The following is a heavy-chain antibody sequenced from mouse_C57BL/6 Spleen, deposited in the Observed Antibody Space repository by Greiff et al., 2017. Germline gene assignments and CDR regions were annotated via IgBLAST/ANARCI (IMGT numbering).Heavy chain of an antibody. CDR1: GFTFSSYT. CDR3: ARQGRDYFDY. J-gene: IGHJ2*01. V-gene: IGHV5-9*01. CDR2: ISGGGGNT. Sequence: EVQRVESGGGLVKPGGSLKLSCAASGFTFSSYTMSWVRQTPEKRLEWVATISGGGGNTYYPDSVKGRFTIPRDNAKNTLYLQMSSLRSEDTALYYCARQGRDYFDYWGQGTTLTVSS.